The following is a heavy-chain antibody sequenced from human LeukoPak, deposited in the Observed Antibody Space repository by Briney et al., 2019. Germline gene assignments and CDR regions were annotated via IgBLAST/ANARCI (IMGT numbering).Heavy chain of an antibody. Sequence: GGSLRLSCAASGFTFSRFWMTWVRQAPGKGLEWVASIKQDGSEKYYVDSVKGRFTISRDNAKNSLYLQMNSLRAEDTAVYYCARPLYSSSTDWGQGTLVTVSS. CDR1: GFTFSRFW. J-gene: IGHJ4*02. CDR2: IKQDGSEK. D-gene: IGHD6-13*01. CDR3: ARPLYSSSTD. V-gene: IGHV3-7*01.